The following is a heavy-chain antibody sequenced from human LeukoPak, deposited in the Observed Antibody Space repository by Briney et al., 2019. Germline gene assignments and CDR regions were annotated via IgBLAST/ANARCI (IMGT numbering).Heavy chain of an antibody. D-gene: IGHD3-3*01. CDR2: IYYSGST. V-gene: IGHV4-59*08. CDR3: ARHPLPSESGGGGAFDY. CDR1: GGSISSYY. J-gene: IGHJ4*02. Sequence: SETLSLTCTVSGGSISSYYWSWIRQPPGKGLEWIGYIYYSGSTNYNPSLKSRVTISVDTSKNQFSLKLSSVTAADTAVYYCARHPLPSESGGGGAFDYWGQGTLVTVSS.